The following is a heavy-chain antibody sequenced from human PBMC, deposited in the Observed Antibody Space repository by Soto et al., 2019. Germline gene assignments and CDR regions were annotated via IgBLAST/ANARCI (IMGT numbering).Heavy chain of an antibody. CDR1: EFTFRSYG. J-gene: IGHJ4*02. CDR2: IWYDGSNK. CDR3: ARASSGWYDY. Sequence: AGGSLRLSCAASEFTFRSYGMHWVRQAPGKGLEWVAVIWYDGSNKYYADSVKGRFTISRDNSKNTLYLQMNSLRAEDTAVYYCARASSGWYDYWGQGTLVTVSS. D-gene: IGHD6-19*01. V-gene: IGHV3-33*01.